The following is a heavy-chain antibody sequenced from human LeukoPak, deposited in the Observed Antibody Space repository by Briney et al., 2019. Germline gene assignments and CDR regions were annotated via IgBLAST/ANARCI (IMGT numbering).Heavy chain of an antibody. CDR1: GGTFSGSG. CDR3: ARDAAIFDSRGYYFLW. D-gene: IGHD3-22*01. J-gene: IGHJ4*02. V-gene: IGHV1-69*01. CDR2: IIPIFGTS. Sequence: SVKVSCKASGGTFSGSGVSWVRQSPGQGLEWMGGIIPIFGTSNYAQKFQGRVTITADESTSTAYMELTSLRSDDTAIYYCARDAAIFDSRGYYFLWWGQGTLVTVSS.